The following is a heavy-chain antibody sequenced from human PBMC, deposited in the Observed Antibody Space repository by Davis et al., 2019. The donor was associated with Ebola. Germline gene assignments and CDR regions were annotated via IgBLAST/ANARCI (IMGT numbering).Heavy chain of an antibody. Sequence: GGSLRLSCAASGFTFSSYWMSWVRQAPGKGLEWVANIKQDGSEKYYVDSVKGRFTISRDNAKNSLYLQMNSLRAEDTAVYYCAREGRITMVRGPTGHWFDPWGQGTLVTVSS. J-gene: IGHJ5*02. CDR2: IKQDGSEK. CDR3: AREGRITMVRGPTGHWFDP. D-gene: IGHD3-10*01. CDR1: GFTFSSYW. V-gene: IGHV3-7*01.